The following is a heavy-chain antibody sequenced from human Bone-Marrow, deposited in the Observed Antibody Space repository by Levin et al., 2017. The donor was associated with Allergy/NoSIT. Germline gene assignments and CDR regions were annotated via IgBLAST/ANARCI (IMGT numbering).Heavy chain of an antibody. D-gene: IGHD3-3*01. CDR1: GFTFDDYA. Sequence: GGSLRLSCAASGFTFDDYAMHWVRQAPGKGLEWVSGISWNSGSIGYADSVKGRFTISRDNAKNSLYLQMNSLRAEDTALYYCARREGHDFWSGYPFDYWGQGTLVTVSS. CDR3: ARREGHDFWSGYPFDY. J-gene: IGHJ4*02. V-gene: IGHV3-9*01. CDR2: ISWNSGSI.